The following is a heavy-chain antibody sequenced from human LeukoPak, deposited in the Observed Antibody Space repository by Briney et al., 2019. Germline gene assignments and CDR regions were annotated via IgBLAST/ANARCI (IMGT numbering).Heavy chain of an antibody. Sequence: GESLKISCKGSGYSFTNYWIGWVRQMPGKGLEWMGIIYPGDSDTKYSPSFQGQVTISADRSISTASPQWSSLKASDTAMYYCARQRWLQQYYFDYWAQGTLVTVSS. CDR1: GYSFTNYW. D-gene: IGHD5-24*01. V-gene: IGHV5-51*01. CDR2: IYPGDSDT. J-gene: IGHJ4*02. CDR3: ARQRWLQQYYFDY.